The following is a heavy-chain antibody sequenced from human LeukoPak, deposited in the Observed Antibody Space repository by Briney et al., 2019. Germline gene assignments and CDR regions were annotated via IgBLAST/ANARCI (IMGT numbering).Heavy chain of an antibody. CDR1: GGSISSSSYY. Sequence: SETLSLTCTVSGGSISSSSYYWGWIRQPPGKGLEWIGSIYYSGSTYYNPSLKSRVTISVDTSKNQFSLKLSSVTAADTAVYYCARRVVGRPLDHWGQGTLVTVSS. V-gene: IGHV4-39*07. CDR2: IYYSGST. CDR3: ARRVVGRPLDH. J-gene: IGHJ4*02. D-gene: IGHD2-21*01.